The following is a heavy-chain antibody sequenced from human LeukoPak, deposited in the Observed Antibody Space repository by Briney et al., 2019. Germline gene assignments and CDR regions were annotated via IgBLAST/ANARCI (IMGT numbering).Heavy chain of an antibody. V-gene: IGHV1-69*06. CDR1: GGTFSSYA. CDR2: IIPIFGTA. J-gene: IGHJ6*03. CDR3: ATSYRNYYGSGSYEDMDV. Sequence: ASVKVSCKASGGTFSSYAISWVRQAPGQGLEWMGGIIPIFGTANYAQKFQGRVTITADKSTSTAYMELSSLRSEDTAVYYCATSYRNYYGSGSYEDMDVWGKGTTVTVSS. D-gene: IGHD3-10*01.